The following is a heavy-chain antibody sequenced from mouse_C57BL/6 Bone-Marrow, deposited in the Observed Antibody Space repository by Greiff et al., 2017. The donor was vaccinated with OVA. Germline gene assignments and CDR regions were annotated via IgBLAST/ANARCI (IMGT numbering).Heavy chain of an antibody. CDR2: IDPSDSYT. V-gene: IGHV1-59*01. D-gene: IGHD1-1*01. Sequence: VQLQQPGAELVRPGTSVKLSCKASGYTFTSYWMHWVKQRPGQGLEWIGVIDPSDSYTNYNQKFKGKATLTVDTSSSTAYMQLSSLTSEDSAVYYCARGITTVVNYYAMDYWGQGTSVTVSS. J-gene: IGHJ4*01. CDR3: ARGITTVVNYYAMDY. CDR1: GYTFTSYW.